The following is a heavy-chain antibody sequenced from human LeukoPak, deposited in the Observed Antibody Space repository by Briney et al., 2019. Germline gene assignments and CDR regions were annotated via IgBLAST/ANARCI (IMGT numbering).Heavy chain of an antibody. V-gene: IGHV4-34*01. Sequence: SETLSLTCAVYGGSFSGYYWSWIRQPPGKGLEWIGEINHSGSTNYNPSLKSRVTISVDTSKNQFSLKLSSVTAADTAVYYCARGAYGARSYPWGCYYYGMDVWGQGTTVTVSS. J-gene: IGHJ6*02. CDR1: GGSFSGYY. CDR2: INHSGST. D-gene: IGHD3-10*01. CDR3: ARGAYGARSYPWGCYYYGMDV.